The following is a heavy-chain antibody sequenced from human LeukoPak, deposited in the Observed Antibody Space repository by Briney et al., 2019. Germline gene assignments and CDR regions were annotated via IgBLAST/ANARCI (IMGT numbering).Heavy chain of an antibody. CDR2: MNPNSGDT. CDR1: GYTFTSYE. CDR3: ARKGTSRTIFGVVTPRTDYYGMDV. Sequence: ASVKVSCKASGYTFTSYEINWVRQATGQGLEWMGWMNPNSGDTAYAQKFQGRITMTRSTSISTAYMELSSLRSEDTAVYYCARKGTSRTIFGVVTPRTDYYGMDVWGQGTTVTVSS. V-gene: IGHV1-8*01. J-gene: IGHJ6*02. D-gene: IGHD3-3*01.